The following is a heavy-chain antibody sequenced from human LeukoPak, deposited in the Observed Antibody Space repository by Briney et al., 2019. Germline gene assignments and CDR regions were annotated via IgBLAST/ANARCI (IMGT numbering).Heavy chain of an antibody. V-gene: IGHV3-21*01. D-gene: IGHD2-15*01. CDR2: ISSSSSYI. CDR1: GFTFSSYS. CDR3: ARDDPPGRYSLTLHWFDP. J-gene: IGHJ5*02. Sequence: PGGSLRLSCAASGFTFSSYSMNWVRQAPGKGLEWVSSISSSSSYIYYADSVKGRFTISRDNAKNSLYLQMNSLRAEDTAVYYCARDDPPGRYSLTLHWFDPWDQGTLVTVSS.